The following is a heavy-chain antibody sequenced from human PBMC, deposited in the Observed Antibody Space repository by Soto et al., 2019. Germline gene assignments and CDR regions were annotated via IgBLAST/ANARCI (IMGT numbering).Heavy chain of an antibody. CDR3: AKDQDYYGSGNSMDV. CDR1: GFTFSSFA. V-gene: IGHV3-23*01. D-gene: IGHD3-10*01. J-gene: IGHJ6*02. Sequence: GGSLRLSCAASGFTFSSFAMSWVRQAPGKGLEWVASISGSGGSTYYADSVKGRFTISRDNPKNTLYLQMNSLRAEDTAVYYCAKDQDYYGSGNSMDVWGQGTTVTV. CDR2: ISGSGGST.